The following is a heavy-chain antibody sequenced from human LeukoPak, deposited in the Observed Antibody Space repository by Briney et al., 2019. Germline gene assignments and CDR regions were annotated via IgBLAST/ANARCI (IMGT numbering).Heavy chain of an antibody. CDR3: ARVPKLAGQYSSSWYSPYYYYYMDV. J-gene: IGHJ6*03. V-gene: IGHV6-1*01. D-gene: IGHD6-13*01. Sequence: SQTLSLTCAISGDSVSSNSAAWNWIRQSPSRGLEWLGRTYYRSKWYNDYAVSVKSRITINPDTSKNQFSLKLSSVTAADTAVYYCARVPKLAGQYSSSWYSPYYYYYMDVWGKGTTVTVSS. CDR2: TYYRSKWYN. CDR1: GDSVSSNSAA.